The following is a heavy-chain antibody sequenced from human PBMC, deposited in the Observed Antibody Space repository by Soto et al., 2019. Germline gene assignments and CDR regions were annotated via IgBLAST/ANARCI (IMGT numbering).Heavy chain of an antibody. D-gene: IGHD6-6*01. V-gene: IGHV4-39*01. CDR2: IYYSGST. J-gene: IGHJ5*02. CDR1: GGSISSSSYY. Sequence: QLQLQESGPGLVKPSETLSLTCIVSGGSISSSSYYCGWIRQPPGKGLEWIGSIYYSGSTYYNPSLKSRVTISVDTSKNQCYLKLSSVTAADTAVFYCARHRARNWFDPWGQGTLVTVSS. CDR3: ARHRARNWFDP.